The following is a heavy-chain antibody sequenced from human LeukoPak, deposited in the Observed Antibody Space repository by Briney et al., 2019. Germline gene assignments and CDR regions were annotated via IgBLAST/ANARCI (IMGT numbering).Heavy chain of an antibody. D-gene: IGHD2-2*01. Sequence: GGSLRLSCAASGFTFSRYSMNWARQAPGKGLEWVSSISSSSRMIYYVDSVKGRFTIPRDNAKNSLYLQMNSLRAEDTAVYFCARDSTNMDVWGKGTTVTVSS. CDR3: ARDSTNMDV. CDR1: GFTFSRYS. CDR2: ISSSSRMI. V-gene: IGHV3-21*01. J-gene: IGHJ6*03.